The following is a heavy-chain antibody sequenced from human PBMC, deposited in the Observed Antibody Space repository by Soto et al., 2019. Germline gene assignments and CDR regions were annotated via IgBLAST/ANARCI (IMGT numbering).Heavy chain of an antibody. CDR2: IISGGTRV. CDR3: ARERTSKGGMDI. V-gene: IGHV3-74*01. CDR1: GFTFSRDW. J-gene: IGHJ6*02. Sequence: EVQLVESGGGLVQPGGSLRLSCAASGFTFSRDWMNWVRQSPGKGLEWVSRIISGGTRVSYADSVKGRFIITRDNAKNTLYLEMHSLTADDTAVYYCARERTSKGGMDIWGQGTTVTVSS.